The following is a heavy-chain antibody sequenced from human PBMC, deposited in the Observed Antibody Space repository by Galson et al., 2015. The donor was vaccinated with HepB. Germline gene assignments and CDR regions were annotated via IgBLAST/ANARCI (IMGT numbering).Heavy chain of an antibody. D-gene: IGHD2-21*01. Sequence: SLRLSCAASGFTFDDYAMHWVRQAPGKGLEWVSGISWNSGSIGYADSVKGRFTISRDNAKNSLYLQMSSLRAEDTALYYCAKGYSHPLNRPSLGQFDYWGQGTLVTVSS. J-gene: IGHJ4*02. V-gene: IGHV3-9*01. CDR2: ISWNSGSI. CDR1: GFTFDDYA. CDR3: AKGYSHPLNRPSLGQFDY.